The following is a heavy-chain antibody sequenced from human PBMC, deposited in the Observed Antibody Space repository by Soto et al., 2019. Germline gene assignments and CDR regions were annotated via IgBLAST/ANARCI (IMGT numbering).Heavy chain of an antibody. CDR1: GFTFSSYW. Sequence: EVQLVESGGGLVQPGGSLRISCAASGFTFSSYWMSWVGQAPGKGLGWVANIKHDGSEKYYVDSVKGRFTISRDNAKNSLYLQMNSLRDDDTDVDYYARSSIAALQGWYDTRGQGTQVTVST. CDR2: IKHDGSEK. J-gene: IGHJ5*02. D-gene: IGHD6-6*01. V-gene: IGHV3-7*03. CDR3: ARSSIAALQGWYDT.